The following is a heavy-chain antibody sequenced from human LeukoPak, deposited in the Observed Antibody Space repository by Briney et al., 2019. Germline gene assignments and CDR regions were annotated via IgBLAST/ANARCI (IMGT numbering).Heavy chain of an antibody. D-gene: IGHD2-2*01. Sequence: SETLSLTCTVSGGSISSYYWSWIRQPPGKGLEWIGYIYYSGSTNYNPSLKSRVTISVDTSKNQFSLKLSSVTAADTAVYYCARAARGYCSSTSCRESDYWGQGTLVTVSS. CDR2: IYYSGST. V-gene: IGHV4-59*01. CDR1: GGSISSYY. CDR3: ARAARGYCSSTSCRESDY. J-gene: IGHJ4*02.